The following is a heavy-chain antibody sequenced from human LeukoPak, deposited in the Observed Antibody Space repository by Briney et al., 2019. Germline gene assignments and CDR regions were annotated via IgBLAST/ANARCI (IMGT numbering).Heavy chain of an antibody. CDR2: ISAYNGNT. Sequence: APVKVSCKASGGTFSSYAISWVRQAPGQGLEWMGWISAYNGNTNYAQKLQGRVTMTTDTSTSTAYMELRSLRSDDTAVYYCARVRLNYGDYPFDYWGQGTLVTVSS. CDR3: ARVRLNYGDYPFDY. V-gene: IGHV1-18*01. J-gene: IGHJ4*02. D-gene: IGHD4-17*01. CDR1: GGTFSSYA.